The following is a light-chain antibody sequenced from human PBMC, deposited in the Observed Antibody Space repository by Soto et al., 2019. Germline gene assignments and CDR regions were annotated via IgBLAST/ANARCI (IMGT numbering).Light chain of an antibody. CDR1: QSVSTRS. CDR2: GAS. Sequence: VLTQSPLTLSLPQGARATLSCRARQSVSTRSLAWYQQKPGQAPRLLISGASSRAGDIPDRFSGSGSGTDFTLTISRLEPEDFAVYYCQQYDSSPGPFGQGTKVDIK. J-gene: IGKJ1*01. CDR3: QQYDSSPGP. V-gene: IGKV3-20*01.